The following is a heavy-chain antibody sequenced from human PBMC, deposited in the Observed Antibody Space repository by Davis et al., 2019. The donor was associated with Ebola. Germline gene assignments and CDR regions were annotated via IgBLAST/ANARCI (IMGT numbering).Heavy chain of an antibody. V-gene: IGHV7-4-1*02. CDR1: GYTFTSYA. D-gene: IGHD2-2*01. Sequence: ASVKVSCKASGYTFTSYAMNWVRQAPGQGLEWMGWINTNTGNPTYAQGFTGRFVFSLDTSVSTAYLQISSLKAEDTAVYYCARSSYTWYFSGMDVWDKGTTVTVSS. CDR3: ARSSYTWYFSGMDV. CDR2: INTNTGNP. J-gene: IGHJ6*04.